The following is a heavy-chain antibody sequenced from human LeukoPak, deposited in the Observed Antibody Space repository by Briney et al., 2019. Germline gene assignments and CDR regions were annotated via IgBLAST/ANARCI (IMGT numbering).Heavy chain of an antibody. CDR3: ARTRYYYNSRSYGSPYYFDY. D-gene: IGHD3-10*01. Sequence: PSETLSLPCNVSGYSISSGYYWGWIRQTPGKGLEWIGSMYHSGSTYYNPSLKSRVTISVDTSKNQFSLKLSSVTAADTAVYYCARTRYYYNSRSYGSPYYFDYWGQGTLVTVSS. V-gene: IGHV4-38-2*02. J-gene: IGHJ4*02. CDR2: MYHSGST. CDR1: GYSISSGYY.